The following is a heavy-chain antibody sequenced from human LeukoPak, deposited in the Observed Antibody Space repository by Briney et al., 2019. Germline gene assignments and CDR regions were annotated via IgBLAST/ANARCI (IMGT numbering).Heavy chain of an antibody. Sequence: SVKVSCKASGGTFSSYAISWVRQAPGQGLEWMGRIIPIFGTANYAQKFQGRVTITTDESTSTAYMELSSLRSEDTAVYYCARDVDDSSWEFLSAWFDPWGQGTLVTVSS. V-gene: IGHV1-69*05. CDR3: ARDVDDSSWEFLSAWFDP. D-gene: IGHD6-13*01. J-gene: IGHJ5*02. CDR2: IIPIFGTA. CDR1: GGTFSSYA.